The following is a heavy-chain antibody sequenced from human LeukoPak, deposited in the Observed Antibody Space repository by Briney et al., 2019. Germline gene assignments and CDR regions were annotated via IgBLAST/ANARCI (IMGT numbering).Heavy chain of an antibody. D-gene: IGHD6-19*01. CDR2: ISAYNGNT. Sequence: GASVKVSCKASGYTFTSYGISWVRQAPGQGLEWMGWISAYNGNTNYAQKLQGRVTMTTDTSTSTAYTELRSLRSDDTAVYYCARDGVRGYSSGWYSDLHDAFDIWGQGTMVTVSS. V-gene: IGHV1-18*01. J-gene: IGHJ3*02. CDR3: ARDGVRGYSSGWYSDLHDAFDI. CDR1: GYTFTSYG.